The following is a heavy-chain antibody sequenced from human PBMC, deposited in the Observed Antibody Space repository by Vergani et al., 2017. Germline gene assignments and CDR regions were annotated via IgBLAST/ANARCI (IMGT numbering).Heavy chain of an antibody. CDR2: INPSGGST. CDR3: ARELCIAAAGICGGMDV. J-gene: IGHJ6*02. CDR1: GYTFTSYY. D-gene: IGHD6-13*01. Sequence: QVQLVQSGAEVKKPGASVKVSCKASGYTFTSYYMHWVRQAPGQGLEWMGIINPSGGSTSYAQKFQGRVTMTRDTSTSTVYMELSSLRSEDTAVYYCARELCIAAAGICGGMDVWGQGTTVTVSS. V-gene: IGHV1-46*01.